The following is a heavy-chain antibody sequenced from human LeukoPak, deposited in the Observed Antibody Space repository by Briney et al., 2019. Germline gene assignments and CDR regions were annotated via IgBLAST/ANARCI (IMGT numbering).Heavy chain of an antibody. CDR2: TYYGSKWYN. CDR1: GDSVSSNNGS. D-gene: IGHD6-19*01. J-gene: IGHJ4*02. CDR3: ARDLGNTGWYTFDY. V-gene: IGHV6-1*01. Sequence: SQTLSLTCDISGDSVSSNNGSWNWIRQSPSRGLEWLGRTYYGSKWYNDYAGSLNGRITISQDTSKKQFSLHLNSVAPEDTAVYYCARDLGNTGWYTFDYWGQGILVTVSS.